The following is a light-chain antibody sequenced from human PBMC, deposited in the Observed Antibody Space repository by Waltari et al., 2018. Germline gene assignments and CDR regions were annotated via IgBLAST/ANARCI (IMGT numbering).Light chain of an antibody. Sequence: IQLTQSPSSLSASVGDRVTITCRASQGVNVYLAWYQQKPGKVPKLLIYAASTLQSGVSSRFSGSGSGTDFTLTINSLQPEDIATYYCQQFNASPRTFGQGTNVEIK. V-gene: IGKV1-9*01. CDR2: AAS. J-gene: IGKJ1*01. CDR1: QGVNVY. CDR3: QQFNASPRT.